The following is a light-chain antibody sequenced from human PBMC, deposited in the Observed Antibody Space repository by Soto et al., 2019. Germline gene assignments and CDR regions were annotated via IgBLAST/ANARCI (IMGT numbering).Light chain of an antibody. CDR3: SSYAGSSNYV. V-gene: IGLV2-8*01. CDR2: GVD. J-gene: IGLJ1*01. CDR1: SSDVGGYNY. Sequence: QSALTQPPSASGSPGQSVTISCTGTSSDVGGYNYVSWYQQHPGKAPKLIIYGVDKRPSGVPDRFSGSTSGNMASLTVSGLQADDEADYYCSSYAGSSNYVFGTGTKVTVL.